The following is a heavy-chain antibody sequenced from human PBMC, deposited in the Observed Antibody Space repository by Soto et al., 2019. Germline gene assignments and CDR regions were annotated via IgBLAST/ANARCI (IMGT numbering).Heavy chain of an antibody. Sequence: QVQLVQSGAEVKKPGSSVKVSCKASGGTFSSYAISWVRQAPGQGLEWMGGIIPIFGTANYAQKFQGRVTINADESTSTAYMELSSLRSEDTAVYYCARDRVGATPGEKSQRWYYGDYWGQGSLVTVSS. J-gene: IGHJ4*02. CDR1: GGTFSSYA. V-gene: IGHV1-69*01. CDR2: IIPIFGTA. CDR3: ARDRVGATPGEKSQRWYYGDY. D-gene: IGHD1-26*01.